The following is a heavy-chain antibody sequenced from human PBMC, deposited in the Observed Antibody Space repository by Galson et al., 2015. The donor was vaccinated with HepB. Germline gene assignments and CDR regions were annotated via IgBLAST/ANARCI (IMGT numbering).Heavy chain of an antibody. Sequence: SVKVSCKASGYTFTSYDINWARQATGQGLEWVGWMNPNSGNTSYAQKFQGRVTMTRNTSVSTAYMELRSLRSEDTAVYYCARVYSGATAVIYGCYGMDVWGQGTLVTVSS. J-gene: IGHJ6*02. CDR3: ARVYSGATAVIYGCYGMDV. CDR1: GYTFTSYD. V-gene: IGHV1-8*01. D-gene: IGHD2-21*01. CDR2: MNPNSGNT.